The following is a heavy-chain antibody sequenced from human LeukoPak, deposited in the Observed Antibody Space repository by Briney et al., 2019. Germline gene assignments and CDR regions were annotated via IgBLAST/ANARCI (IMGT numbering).Heavy chain of an antibody. CDR3: ARHPYYYGSSGYYTPGAFDI. CDR1: GFTFSNAW. Sequence: GSLRLSCAASGFTFSNAWMSWIRQPPGKGLEWIGSISFSGSTYYNPSLTSRVTISVDTSKNQFSLKLSSVTAADTAVYYCARHPYYYGSSGYYTPGAFDIWGQWTMVTVSS. V-gene: IGHV4-39*01. CDR2: ISFSGST. D-gene: IGHD3-22*01. J-gene: IGHJ3*02.